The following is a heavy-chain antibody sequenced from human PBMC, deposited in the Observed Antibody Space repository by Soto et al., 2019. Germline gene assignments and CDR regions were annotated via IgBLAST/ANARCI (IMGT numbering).Heavy chain of an antibody. CDR2: ISGSGGST. CDR1: GFTFSSYA. V-gene: IGHV3-23*01. Sequence: EVQLLESGGGLVQPGGSLRLSCAASGFTFSSYAMSWVRQAPGKGLEWVSAISGSGGSTYYAASVKGRFTISRDNSKNTLYLQMNSLRAEDTAVYYCAKDPGASSDWHGGLYWGQGTLVTVSS. CDR3: AKDPGASSDWHGGLY. D-gene: IGHD6-19*01. J-gene: IGHJ4*02.